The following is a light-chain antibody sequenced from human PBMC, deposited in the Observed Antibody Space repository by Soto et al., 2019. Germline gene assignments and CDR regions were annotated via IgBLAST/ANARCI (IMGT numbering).Light chain of an antibody. CDR1: NIGSKS. Sequence: SYVVTQPPSVSVAPGQTATITCGGNNIGSKSVHWYQQKPGQAPVLVVYDDSGRPSGIPERFSGSNSGNTATLTISRVEVGDEADFYCQMWDGGSTQVVFGGGTKLTVL. J-gene: IGLJ2*01. V-gene: IGLV3-21*02. CDR3: QMWDGGSTQVV. CDR2: DDS.